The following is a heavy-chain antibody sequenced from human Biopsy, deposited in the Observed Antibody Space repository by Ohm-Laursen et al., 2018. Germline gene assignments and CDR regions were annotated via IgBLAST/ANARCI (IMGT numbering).Heavy chain of an antibody. V-gene: IGHV1-8*01. CDR1: GYSLTSHD. J-gene: IGHJ2*01. CDR2: INPNNGNT. D-gene: IGHD6-19*01. Sequence: ASVKVSCKASGYSLTSHDINWVRQSPGQGPEWMGGINPNNGNTGYAPQFQGRVSMTTDTSISTAYMELSGLTFEDTAVYYCVRTPTISVGGTWSRYWFFDIWGRGTLITVSS. CDR3: VRTPTISVGGTWSRYWFFDI.